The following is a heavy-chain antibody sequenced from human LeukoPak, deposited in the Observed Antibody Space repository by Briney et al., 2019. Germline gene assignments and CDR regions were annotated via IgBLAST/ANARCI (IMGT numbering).Heavy chain of an antibody. J-gene: IGHJ4*02. Sequence: GASVKVSCKASGGTFSSYAISWVRQAPGQGLEWMGGIIPIFGTANYAQKFQGRVTITADESTSTAYMELSSLRSEDTAVYYCARDLGYCSSTSCYVYDYWGQGTLVTVSS. D-gene: IGHD2-2*01. CDR3: ARDLGYCSSTSCYVYDY. CDR2: IIPIFGTA. CDR1: GGTFSSYA. V-gene: IGHV1-69*01.